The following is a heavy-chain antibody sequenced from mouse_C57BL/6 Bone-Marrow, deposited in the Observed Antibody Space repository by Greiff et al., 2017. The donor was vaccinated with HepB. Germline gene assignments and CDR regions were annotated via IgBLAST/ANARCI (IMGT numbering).Heavy chain of an antibody. V-gene: IGHV2-5*01. Sequence: QVQLQQSGPGLVQPSQSLSITCTVSGFSLTSYGVHWIRQSPGKGLEWLGVIWRGGSTDYNAAFMSRLSITKDNSKSQVFFKMNSLQADDTAIYYCAKNRGSSYGYWYFDVWGTGTTVTVSS. CDR3: AKNRGSSYGYWYFDV. D-gene: IGHD1-1*01. J-gene: IGHJ1*03. CDR1: GFSLTSYG. CDR2: IWRGGST.